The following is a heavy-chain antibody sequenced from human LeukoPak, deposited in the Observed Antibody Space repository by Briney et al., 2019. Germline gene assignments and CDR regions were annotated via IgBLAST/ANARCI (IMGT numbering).Heavy chain of an antibody. CDR2: ISYDGSNK. V-gene: IGHV3-30*18. Sequence: GGSLGLSCAASGFTFSSHGMHWVRQAPGKGLEWVAVISYDGSNKYYADSVKGRVTISRDNSKNALYLQMNSLRADDTAVYYCAKELGYCSRTSCPFDYWGQGTLVTVSS. J-gene: IGHJ4*02. CDR3: AKELGYCSRTSCPFDY. D-gene: IGHD2-2*01. CDR1: GFTFSSHG.